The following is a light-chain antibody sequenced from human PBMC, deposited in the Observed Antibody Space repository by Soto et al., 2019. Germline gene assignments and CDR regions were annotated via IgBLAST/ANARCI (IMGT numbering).Light chain of an antibody. Sequence: QSVLTQPASVSGSPGQSITISCTGTSSDVGGYNYVSWYQQHPGKAPKLMIYDVTNRPSGVSNRFSGSKSGNTASLTISGLQAEDEADYYCSSYSFSTTLYVFGTGTQLTVL. CDR1: SSDVGGYNY. CDR2: DVT. CDR3: SSYSFSTTLYV. V-gene: IGLV2-14*01. J-gene: IGLJ1*01.